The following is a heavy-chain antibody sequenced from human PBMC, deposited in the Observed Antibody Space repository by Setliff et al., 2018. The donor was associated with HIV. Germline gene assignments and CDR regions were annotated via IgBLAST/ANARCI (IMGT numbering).Heavy chain of an antibody. CDR1: GFNFVNAW. CDR3: VAVTSLGGFKVLGS. CDR2: IKTRADGGAA. Sequence: GGSLRLSCAPSGFNFVNAWMSWVRQAPGKGLECLGRIKTRADGGAADSAEPVKGRFTISRDDSKSTLYSQMNSLKTEDTAVYYCVAVTSLGGFKVLGSWGQGTLVTVSS. V-gene: IGHV3-15*01. D-gene: IGHD3-16*01. J-gene: IGHJ4*02.